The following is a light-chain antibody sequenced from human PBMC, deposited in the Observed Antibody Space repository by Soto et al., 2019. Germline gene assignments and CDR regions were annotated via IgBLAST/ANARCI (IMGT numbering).Light chain of an antibody. CDR1: QSVSSN. Sequence: EIVMTQSPATLSVSPGETATLSCRASQSVSSNLAWYQQKPGQAPRLLIYCASTRATGIPARFSGSGSGTEFPLTISSLQSEDFAVCYCQQYNNWLRTFGQGTKVEIK. CDR3: QQYNNWLRT. J-gene: IGKJ1*01. CDR2: CAS. V-gene: IGKV3-15*01.